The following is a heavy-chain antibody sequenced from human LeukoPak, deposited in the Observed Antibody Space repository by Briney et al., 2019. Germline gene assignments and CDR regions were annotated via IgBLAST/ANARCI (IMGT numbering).Heavy chain of an antibody. CDR1: GYPFANYG. Sequence: ASVKVSCKASGYPFANYGISWVRQAPGQGLEWIGWISGYNGDTNYAQKFQGRVTMTKDTSTSTGYMELRSLRSDDTAVYYCARDSDDSDYYYYFDVWGKGTTVTVSS. D-gene: IGHD1-1*01. CDR3: ARDSDDSDYYYYFDV. V-gene: IGHV1-18*01. J-gene: IGHJ6*03. CDR2: ISGYNGDT.